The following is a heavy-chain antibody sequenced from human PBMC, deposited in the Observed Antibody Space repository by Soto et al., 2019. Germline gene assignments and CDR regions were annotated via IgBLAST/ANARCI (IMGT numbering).Heavy chain of an antibody. D-gene: IGHD5-18*01. CDR2: IYYSGST. CDR3: ASVDTAMAKAYYFDY. CDR1: GGSISSSSYY. Sequence: PSETLSLTCTVSGGSISSSSYYWGWIRQPPGKGLEWIGSIYYSGSTYYNPSLKSRVTISVDTSKNQFSLKLSSVTAADTAVYYCASVDTAMAKAYYFDYWGQGTLVTVSS. V-gene: IGHV4-39*01. J-gene: IGHJ4*02.